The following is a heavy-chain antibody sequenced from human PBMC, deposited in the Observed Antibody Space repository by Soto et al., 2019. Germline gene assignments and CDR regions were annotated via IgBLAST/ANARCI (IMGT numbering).Heavy chain of an antibody. J-gene: IGHJ4*02. Sequence: TGGSLKLSNTVSGFAFNNYGINWVRQAPGKGLEWVSSISKSDYTYYSDSVKGRFTISRDNAKNSVSLQMNTLRVEDTAVYYCAREDSIIIPAVSDFWGQGTLVTVSS. CDR1: GFAFNNYG. CDR3: AREDSIIIPAVSDF. D-gene: IGHD2-2*01. CDR2: ISKSDYT. V-gene: IGHV3-21*01.